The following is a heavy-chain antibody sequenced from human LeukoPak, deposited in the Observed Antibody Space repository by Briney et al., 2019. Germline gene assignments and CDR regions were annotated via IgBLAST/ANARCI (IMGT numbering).Heavy chain of an antibody. CDR2: INHSGST. Sequence: PSETLSLTCAVYGGSFSGYYWSWIRQPPGKGLEWIGEINHSGSTNYNPSLKSRVTILVATSKNQFSLKLSSVTAAATAVYYCERAGTSRDIAGATRAVKYWGQGTLVTVSS. CDR3: ERAGTSRDIAGATRAVKY. CDR1: GGSFSGYY. D-gene: IGHD2-15*01. V-gene: IGHV4-34*01. J-gene: IGHJ4*02.